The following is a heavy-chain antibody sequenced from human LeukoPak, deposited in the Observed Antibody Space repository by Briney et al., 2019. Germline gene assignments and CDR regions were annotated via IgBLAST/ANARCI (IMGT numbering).Heavy chain of an antibody. V-gene: IGHV1-69*13. CDR3: ATRPPQMTTVAPFDY. Sequence: SVKVSCKASGGTFSSYAISWVRQAPGQGLEWMGGIIPIFGTANYAQKFQGRVTITADESTSTAYMELSSLRSEDTAVYYCATRPPQMTTVAPFDYWGQGTLVTVSS. CDR1: GGTFSSYA. D-gene: IGHD4-23*01. J-gene: IGHJ4*02. CDR2: IIPIFGTA.